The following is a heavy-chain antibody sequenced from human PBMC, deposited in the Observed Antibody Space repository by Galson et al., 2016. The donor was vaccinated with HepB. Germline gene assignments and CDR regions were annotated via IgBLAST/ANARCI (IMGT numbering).Heavy chain of an antibody. CDR1: GFTFSHYW. J-gene: IGHJ6*03. V-gene: IGHV3-74*03. CDR2: INIDSSDT. Sequence: SLRLSCATSGFTFSHYWMHWVRQTPGKGLEWLSLINIDSSDTTYADSERGRFIISRDNAKNTLYLQINSLRAEDTAVYYCARGYYYYYMDVWGKGTTVSVSS. CDR3: ARGYYYYYMDV.